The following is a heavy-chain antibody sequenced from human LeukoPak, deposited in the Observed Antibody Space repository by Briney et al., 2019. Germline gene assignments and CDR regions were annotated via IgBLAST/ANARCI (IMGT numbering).Heavy chain of an antibody. J-gene: IGHJ4*02. CDR3: AKDGVLGCSSTSCYSGYFDY. Sequence: GGSLRLSCAASGFTVSSNYMSWVRQAPGKGLEWVSVIYSGGSTYYADSVKGRFTISRDNSKNTLYLQMNSLRAEDTAVYYCAKDGVLGCSSTSCYSGYFDYWGQGTLVTVSS. CDR1: GFTVSSNY. V-gene: IGHV3-53*01. CDR2: IYSGGST. D-gene: IGHD2-2*01.